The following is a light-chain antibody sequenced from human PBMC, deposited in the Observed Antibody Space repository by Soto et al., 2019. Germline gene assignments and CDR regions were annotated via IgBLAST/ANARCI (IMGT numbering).Light chain of an antibody. Sequence: QPVLTQSPSASASLGASVKLTCTLSSGHSSYAIAWHQQQPEKGPRYLMKFNSDGSHSKGDGIPDRFSGSSSAAERYLTISSLQSEDEADYYCQTWGTGIVVFGGGTKVTVL. CDR3: QTWGTGIVV. J-gene: IGLJ2*01. CDR1: SGHSSYA. V-gene: IGLV4-69*01. CDR2: FNSDGSH.